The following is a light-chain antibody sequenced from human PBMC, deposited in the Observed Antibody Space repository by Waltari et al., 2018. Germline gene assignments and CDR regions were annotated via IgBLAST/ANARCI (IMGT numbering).Light chain of an antibody. J-gene: IGLJ2*01. V-gene: IGLV1-40*01. CDR3: QSYDNSLSGSVV. Sequence: QYVLTQPPSVSGAPGQRVSISCTGSSSNIGAGYDGHWFQQLPGTAPQLLFSCCCTRPSGVPARFSGSKSGTSVSLAITGLQAEDEADYYCQSYDNSLSGSVVFGGGTKLTVL. CDR2: CCC. CDR1: SSNIGAGYD.